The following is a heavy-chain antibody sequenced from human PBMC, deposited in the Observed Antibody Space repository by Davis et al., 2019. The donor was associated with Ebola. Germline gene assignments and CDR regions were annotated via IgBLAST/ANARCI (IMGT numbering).Heavy chain of an antibody. J-gene: IGHJ4*02. D-gene: IGHD4-11*01. V-gene: IGHV3-23*01. CDR1: GFTFSSYA. Sequence: GESLKISCAASGFTFSSYAMSWVRQAPGKGLELVSAISGSGGSPYYADSVKGRFTISRDNSKNTLYLQMNSLRAEDTDVYYCAKKGNSNFDYYFDYWGQGTLVTVSS. CDR2: ISGSGGSP. CDR3: AKKGNSNFDYYFDY.